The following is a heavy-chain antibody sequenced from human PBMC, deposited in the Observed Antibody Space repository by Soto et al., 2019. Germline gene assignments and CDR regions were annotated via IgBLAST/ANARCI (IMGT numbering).Heavy chain of an antibody. D-gene: IGHD5-18*01. J-gene: IGHJ5*02. CDR2: IYYSGNT. CDR3: AIQGASSPSIDT. V-gene: IGHV4-30-4*01. CDR1: GDSISSGDYY. Sequence: SETLSLTCTVSGDSISSGDYYWSWIRQPPGKGLEWIGYIYYSGNTYYNPSLKRRVTITLDTSKSQFSLRLTSVTVADTAVYYCAIQGASSPSIDTWCQGTVVPVSS.